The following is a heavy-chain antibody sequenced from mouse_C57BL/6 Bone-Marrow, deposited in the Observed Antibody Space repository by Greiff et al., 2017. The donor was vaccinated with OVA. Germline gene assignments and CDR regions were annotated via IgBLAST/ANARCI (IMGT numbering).Heavy chain of an antibody. Sequence: VQLQQSGAELVRPGTSVKVSCKASGYAFTNYLIEWVKQRPGQGLEWIGVINPGSGGTNYNEKFKGKATLTADKSSSTAYMQLSSLTSEDSAVYVCARPYYGSSYWFAYWGQGTLVTVSA. D-gene: IGHD1-1*01. J-gene: IGHJ3*01. CDR1: GYAFTNYL. V-gene: IGHV1-54*01. CDR3: ARPYYGSSYWFAY. CDR2: INPGSGGT.